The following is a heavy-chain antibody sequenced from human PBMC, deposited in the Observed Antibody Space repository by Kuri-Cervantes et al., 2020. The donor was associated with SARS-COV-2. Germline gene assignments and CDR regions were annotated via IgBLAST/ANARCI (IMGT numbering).Heavy chain of an antibody. CDR1: GFTFSSYG. V-gene: IGHV3-33*01. D-gene: IGHD1-1*01. J-gene: IGHJ4*02. CDR2: IWYDGSNK. Sequence: GGSLRFSCAASGFTFSSYGMHWVRQAPGKGLEWVAVIWYDGSNKYYADSVKGRFTISRDNAKNMPFLQMNSLRAEDTAVYYCVRDGDHWNFDYWGQGTLVTVSS. CDR3: VRDGDHWNFDY.